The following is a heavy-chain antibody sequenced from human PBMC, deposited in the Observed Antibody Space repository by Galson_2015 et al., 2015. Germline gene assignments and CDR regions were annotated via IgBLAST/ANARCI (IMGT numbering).Heavy chain of an antibody. J-gene: IGHJ4*02. CDR3: ARGSHHLHLTYYYDSSGYYGDY. D-gene: IGHD3-22*01. CDR1: GYTFTSYY. V-gene: IGHV1-46*01. Sequence: QSGAEVKKPGASVKVSCKASGYTFTSYYMHWVRQAPGQGLEWMGIINPSGGSTSYAQKFQGRVTMTRDTSTSTVYMELSSLRSEDTAVYYCARGSHHLHLTYYYDSSGYYGDYWGQGTLVTVSS. CDR2: INPSGGST.